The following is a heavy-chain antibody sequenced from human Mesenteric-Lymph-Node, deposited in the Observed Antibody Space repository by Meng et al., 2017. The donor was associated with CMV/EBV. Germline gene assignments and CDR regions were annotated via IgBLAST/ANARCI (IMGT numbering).Heavy chain of an antibody. Sequence: GGSLRLSCTASGFTLSSYWMSWVRQAPGKGLEWVANINRDGSEKDYVDSVKGRFTMSRDNAKNSLYLQMNRLRAEDTAVYYCVSESRAALYYYYYGMDVWGQGTTVTVSS. V-gene: IGHV3-7*01. CDR3: VSESRAALYYYYYGMDV. CDR1: GFTLSSYW. CDR2: INRDGSEK. J-gene: IGHJ6*02. D-gene: IGHD6-6*01.